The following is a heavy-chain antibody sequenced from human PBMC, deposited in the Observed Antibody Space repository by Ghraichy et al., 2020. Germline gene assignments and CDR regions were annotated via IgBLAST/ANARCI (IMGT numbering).Heavy chain of an antibody. V-gene: IGHV4-30-4*01. J-gene: IGHJ3*02. D-gene: IGHD3-16*02. Sequence: TLSLTCTVSGGSISSGDYYWSWIRQPPGKGLEWIGYIYYSGSTYYNPSLKSRVTISVDTSKNQFSLKLSSVTAADTAVYYCARDRYVWGSYRDAFDIWGQGTMVTVSS. CDR2: IYYSGST. CDR1: GGSISSGDYY. CDR3: ARDRYVWGSYRDAFDI.